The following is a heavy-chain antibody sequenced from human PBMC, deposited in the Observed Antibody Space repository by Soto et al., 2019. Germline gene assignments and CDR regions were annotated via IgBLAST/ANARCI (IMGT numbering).Heavy chain of an antibody. CDR1: GFTFSSYA. Sequence: PGGSLRLSCAASGFTFSSYAMSWVRQAPGKGLEWVSAISGSGGSTYYADSVKGRFTISRDNSKNTLYLQMNSLRAEDTAVYYCEKDIGHLYESTDYWGQGTLVTVSS. V-gene: IGHV3-23*01. CDR2: ISGSGGST. D-gene: IGHD5-12*01. CDR3: EKDIGHLYESTDY. J-gene: IGHJ4*02.